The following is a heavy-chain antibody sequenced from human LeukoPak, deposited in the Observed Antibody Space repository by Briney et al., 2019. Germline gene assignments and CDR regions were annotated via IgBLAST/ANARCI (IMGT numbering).Heavy chain of an antibody. CDR2: IYPGDSDA. J-gene: IGHJ4*02. CDR1: GYDFTTRW. D-gene: IGHD2/OR15-2a*01. CDR3: AIADGKYFPDDY. V-gene: IGHV5-51*01. Sequence: GESLKISCKGSGYDFTTRWIGWVRQMPGKGLEWMGIIYPGDSDAQYSPSFQGQVTISADKSTSTAYLQWRRLKASDTARYYCAIADGKYFPDDYXGQGTLVTVSS.